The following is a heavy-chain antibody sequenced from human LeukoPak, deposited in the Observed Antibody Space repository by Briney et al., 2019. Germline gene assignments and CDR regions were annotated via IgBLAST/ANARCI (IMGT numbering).Heavy chain of an antibody. CDR2: IYPGDSDT. J-gene: IGHJ4*02. Sequence: GASLKISSKGSGYSFTNYWIGWVRQIPGKGLEWMGIIYPGDSDTTYSPSFHSQVTISADKTISTPYLQSSSLKTADTATYYYARRAHWGFYFDYWGQGTLVTVSS. CDR3: ARRAHWGFYFDY. V-gene: IGHV5-51*01. D-gene: IGHD7-27*01. CDR1: GYSFTNYW.